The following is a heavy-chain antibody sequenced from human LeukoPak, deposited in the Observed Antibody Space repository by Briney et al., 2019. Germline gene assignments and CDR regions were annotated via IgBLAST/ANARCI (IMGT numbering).Heavy chain of an antibody. CDR1: GGSISSGSYY. V-gene: IGHV4-61*02. CDR2: IYTSGST. Sequence: SETLSLTCTVSGGSISSGSYYWRWIRQPAGKGLEWIGRIYTSGSTNYNPSLKSRVTISVDTSKNQFSLKLSSVTAADTAVYYCAREGTGYSSSWYIGDAFDIWGQGTMVTVSS. D-gene: IGHD6-13*01. J-gene: IGHJ3*02. CDR3: AREGTGYSSSWYIGDAFDI.